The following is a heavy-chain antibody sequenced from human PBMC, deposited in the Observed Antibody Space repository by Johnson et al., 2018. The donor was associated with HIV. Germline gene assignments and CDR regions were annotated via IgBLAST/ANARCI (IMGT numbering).Heavy chain of an antibody. V-gene: IGHV3-33*01. CDR2: IWYDGSNK. J-gene: IGHJ3*02. Sequence: QVQLVESGGGVVQPGRSLRLSCAASGFTFSSYGMHWVRQAPGKGLEWVAVIWYDGSNKYYADSVKGRFTISRDNSKNTLYLQMNSLRAEDTAVYYCARGPPRIVVGMGAFDIWGQGTMVTVSS. CDR1: GFTFSSYG. D-gene: IGHD3-22*01. CDR3: ARGPPRIVVGMGAFDI.